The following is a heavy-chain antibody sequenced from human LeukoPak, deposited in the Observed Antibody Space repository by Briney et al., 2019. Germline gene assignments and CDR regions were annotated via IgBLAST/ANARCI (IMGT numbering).Heavy chain of an antibody. CDR2: INAYNGNT. Sequence: AAVKVSCKASVYTFTSYGMSWVRQAPGQGPEGMRWINAYNGNTNYAQKLQGRITLTTDPSPSTAYMELRSLRSDDTAVYYWARDCSGGSCYGTYFDYWGQGTLVTVSS. V-gene: IGHV1-18*01. CDR1: VYTFTSYG. CDR3: ARDCSGGSCYGTYFDY. J-gene: IGHJ4*02. D-gene: IGHD2-15*01.